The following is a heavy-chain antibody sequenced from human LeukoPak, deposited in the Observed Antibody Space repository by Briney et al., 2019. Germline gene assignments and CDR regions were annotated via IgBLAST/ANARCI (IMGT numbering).Heavy chain of an antibody. D-gene: IGHD1-26*01. Sequence: AASVKVSCKASGYTFTSYGISWVRQAPGQGLEWMGWISTYNGNTNYAQKLQGRVTMTTDTSTSTAYMELRSLRSDDTAVYYCAKHLTRGGVWELLYYFDYWGQGTLVTVSS. J-gene: IGHJ4*02. V-gene: IGHV1-18*01. CDR1: GYTFTSYG. CDR2: ISTYNGNT. CDR3: AKHLTRGGVWELLYYFDY.